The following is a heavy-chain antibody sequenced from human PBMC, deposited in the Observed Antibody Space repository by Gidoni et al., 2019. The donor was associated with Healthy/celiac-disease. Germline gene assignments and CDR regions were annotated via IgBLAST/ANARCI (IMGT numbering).Heavy chain of an antibody. V-gene: IGHV4-34*01. Sequence: QVQLQQWGAGLLKPSETLSLTCAVYGGSFSGYYWSWIRQPPGKGLEWIGEINHSGRTNYNPSLKSRVTISVDTSKNQFSLKLSSVTAADTAVYYCARGRRARGYYDSRYYYYGMDVWGQGTTVTVSS. D-gene: IGHD3-22*01. CDR3: ARGRRARGYYDSRYYYYGMDV. CDR1: GGSFSGYY. CDR2: INHSGRT. J-gene: IGHJ6*02.